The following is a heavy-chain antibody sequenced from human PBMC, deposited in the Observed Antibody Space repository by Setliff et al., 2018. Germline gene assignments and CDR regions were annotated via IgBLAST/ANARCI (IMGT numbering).Heavy chain of an antibody. Sequence: GSLRLSCVASGFTFSSYSMNWVRQAPGKGLEWVGYIYDTGYVNYNPSLKSRVTISVDTSNNQFSLEVLSLTAADTAIYYCARGGGYWSYFEFWGQGSPVTVSS. D-gene: IGHD2-21*02. CDR2: IYDTGYV. J-gene: IGHJ4*02. CDR3: ARGGGYWSYFEF. V-gene: IGHV4-4*08. CDR1: GFTFSSYS.